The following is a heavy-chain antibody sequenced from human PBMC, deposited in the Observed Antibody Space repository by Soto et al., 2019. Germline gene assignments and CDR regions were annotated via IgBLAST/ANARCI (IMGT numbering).Heavy chain of an antibody. CDR2: ISGSGGSP. CDR1: GLTFNRYT. D-gene: IGHD3-22*01. V-gene: IGHV3-23*01. CDR3: AKGSADSRPYYFDY. J-gene: IGHJ4*02. Sequence: GGSLRHSCAASGLTFNRYTMTSVRQAPEKGLEWVSSISGSGGSPSYAGSVQGRFTISRDNSNNMLYLQMNSLRAEDTVVYYCAKGSADSRPYYFDYWGQGTLVTVSS.